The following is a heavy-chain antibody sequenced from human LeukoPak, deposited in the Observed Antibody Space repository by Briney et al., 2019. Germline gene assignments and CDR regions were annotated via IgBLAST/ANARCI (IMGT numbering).Heavy chain of an antibody. Sequence: SETLSLTCAVFGGSFSGYYWSWIRQPPGKGLEWIGEINHIGGTDYNPSLKSRLTISVDTSKNQLSLKLSSVTAADTAVYYCKLRSYYYNMDVWGQGTTVTVSS. D-gene: IGHD3-10*01. CDR1: GGSFSGYY. CDR3: KLRSYYYNMDV. CDR2: INHIGGT. J-gene: IGHJ6*02. V-gene: IGHV4-34*01.